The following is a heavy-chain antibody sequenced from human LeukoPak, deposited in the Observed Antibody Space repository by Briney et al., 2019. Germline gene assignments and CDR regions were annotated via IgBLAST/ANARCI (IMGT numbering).Heavy chain of an antibody. CDR3: ARDRVRGIAAAWFDY. D-gene: IGHD6-13*01. V-gene: IGHV3-20*04. CDR1: GFTFEDFA. J-gene: IGHJ4*02. Sequence: GGSLRLSCAASGFTFEDFAMGWVRHAPGKGLEWVSGINRNGGSTDYADAVKGRFTISRDNAENSLYLQMNSLRAEDTAVYYCARDRVRGIAAAWFDYWGQGTLVTVSS. CDR2: INRNGGST.